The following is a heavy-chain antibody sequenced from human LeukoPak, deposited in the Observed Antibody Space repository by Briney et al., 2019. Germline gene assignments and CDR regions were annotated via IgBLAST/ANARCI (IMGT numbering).Heavy chain of an antibody. CDR1: GVTFSSYA. CDR3: AKDPLAPSGPSFDY. V-gene: IGHV3-23*01. Sequence: GGSLRLSCAASGVTFSSYAMSWVRPAPGKGLGWVSAISGSGGRTYYADSVKGRFTISRDNSKNTLYLQMNSLRDEDTAVYYCAKDPLAPSGPSFDYWGQGTLVTVSS. CDR2: ISGSGGRT. D-gene: IGHD6-25*01. J-gene: IGHJ4*02.